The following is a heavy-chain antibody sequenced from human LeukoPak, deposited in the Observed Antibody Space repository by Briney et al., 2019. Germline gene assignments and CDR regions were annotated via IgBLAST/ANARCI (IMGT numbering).Heavy chain of an antibody. D-gene: IGHD3-10*01. CDR3: AKGSSAGRPYYFDY. CDR1: GFSFSSYT. V-gene: IGHV3-23*01. Sequence: GGSLRLSCAASGFSFSSYTMSWVRQAPGKGLEWVSAISHTSEYTYHADSVKGRFTISRDNSKNTLYLQMNSLRAEDTAMYYCAKGSSAGRPYYFDYWGQGTLVTVSS. J-gene: IGHJ4*02. CDR2: ISHTSEYT.